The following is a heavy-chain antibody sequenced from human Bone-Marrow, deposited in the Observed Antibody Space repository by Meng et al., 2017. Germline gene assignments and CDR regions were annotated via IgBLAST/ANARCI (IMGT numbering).Heavy chain of an antibody. CDR2: IWYNESNK. J-gene: IGHJ3*02. V-gene: IGHV3-33*01. CDR3: ARGGGSSWYEGFDAFDI. Sequence: GGSLRLSCAAPGFTFSSYGMHWVRQAPGKGLEWVAVIWYNESNKYYADSVKGRFTISRENSKNTLYLQMNRPRAEDKAVYYCARGGGSSWYEGFDAFDIWGQGTRVTVSS. D-gene: IGHD6-13*01. CDR1: GFTFSSYG.